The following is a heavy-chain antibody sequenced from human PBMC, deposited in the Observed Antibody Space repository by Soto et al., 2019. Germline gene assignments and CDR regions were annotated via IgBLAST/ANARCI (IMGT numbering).Heavy chain of an antibody. CDR1: GYTFTGYY. Sequence: ASVKVSCKASGYTFTGYYMHWVRQAPGQGLEWMGWINPNSGGTNYAQKFQGWVTMTRDTSISTAYMELSRLRSDDTALYYCARKGNYGDYASAFDIWGQGTMVTVSS. D-gene: IGHD4-17*01. CDR3: ARKGNYGDYASAFDI. CDR2: INPNSGGT. V-gene: IGHV1-2*04. J-gene: IGHJ3*02.